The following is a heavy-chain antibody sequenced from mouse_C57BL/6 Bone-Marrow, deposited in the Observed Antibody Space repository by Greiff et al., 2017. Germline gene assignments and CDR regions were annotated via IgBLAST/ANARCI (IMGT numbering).Heavy chain of an antibody. Sequence: VQLQQPGAELVKPGASVKLSCKASGYTFTSYWMHWVKQRPGQGLEWIGMIHPNSGSTNYNEKFKSKATLTVDKSSSTAYMQLSSLTSEDSAVYYCAGYYYYGSTPRWFAYWGQGTLVTVSA. CDR2: IHPNSGST. D-gene: IGHD1-1*01. CDR3: AGYYYYGSTPRWFAY. J-gene: IGHJ3*01. CDR1: GYTFTSYW. V-gene: IGHV1-64*01.